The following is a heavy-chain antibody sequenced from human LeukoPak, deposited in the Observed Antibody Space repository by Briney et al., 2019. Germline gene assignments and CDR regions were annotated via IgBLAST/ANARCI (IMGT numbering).Heavy chain of an antibody. CDR1: GYTFTSYY. Sequence: ASVKVSCKASGYTFTSYYIHWVRQAPGQGLEWVGLINPSGGSTNYAQKFQGRVTMTRDMSTSTAYMELSSLRSEDTAVYYCARGVLGYCSGGSCYPLQHWGQGTLVTVSS. CDR2: INPSGGST. CDR3: ARGVLGYCSGGSCYPLQH. V-gene: IGHV1-46*01. J-gene: IGHJ1*01. D-gene: IGHD2-15*01.